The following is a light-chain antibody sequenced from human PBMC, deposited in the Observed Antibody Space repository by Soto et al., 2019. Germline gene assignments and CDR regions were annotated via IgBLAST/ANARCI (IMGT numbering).Light chain of an antibody. V-gene: IGKV1-12*01. CDR1: QDISSW. CDR3: QQANSFPIT. CDR2: AES. Sequence: IHMTQSPASVSASAGDIVTITCRASQDISSWLAWYQQKPGKAPKILIYAESSLQSGVPSRLSGSGSGTDLNLTISSLQPEDFATYYCQQANSFPITFGQGTRLEIK. J-gene: IGKJ5*01.